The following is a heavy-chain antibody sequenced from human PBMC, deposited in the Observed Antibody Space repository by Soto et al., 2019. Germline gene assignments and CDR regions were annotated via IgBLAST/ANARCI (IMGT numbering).Heavy chain of an antibody. CDR2: INPNSGGT. CDR3: ARDPSNMYYYGSGTLEYYFDS. J-gene: IGHJ4*02. Sequence: ASVKVSCKASGYTFTGYYIHWVRQAPGQGLEWMGWINPNSGGTNYAQKFQGWVTMTRDTSISTAYMEMNRLKSDDTAVYYCARDPSNMYYYGSGTLEYYFDSWGQGTLVTVSS. V-gene: IGHV1-2*04. D-gene: IGHD3-10*01. CDR1: GYTFTGYY.